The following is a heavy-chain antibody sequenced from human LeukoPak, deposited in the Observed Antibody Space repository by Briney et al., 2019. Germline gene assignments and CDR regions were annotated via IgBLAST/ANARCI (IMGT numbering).Heavy chain of an antibody. V-gene: IGHV4-39*01. Sequence: PSETLSLTCTVSGGSISSSSYYWGWLRQPPGKGLEWIGSIYYSGSTYYNPSLKSRVTISVDTSKNQFSLKLSSVTAADTAVYYCASIDGSGSYYYDAFDIWGQGTMVTVSS. CDR2: IYYSGST. CDR3: ASIDGSGSYYYDAFDI. D-gene: IGHD3-10*01. CDR1: GGSISSSSYY. J-gene: IGHJ3*02.